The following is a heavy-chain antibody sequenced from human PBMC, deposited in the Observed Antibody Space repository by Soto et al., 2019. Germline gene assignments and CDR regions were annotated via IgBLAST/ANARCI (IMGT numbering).Heavy chain of an antibody. V-gene: IGHV3-53*01. CDR1: GFTVSSNY. J-gene: IGHJ6*02. CDR2: IYSGGST. D-gene: IGHD3-9*01. Sequence: GGSLRLSCAASGFTVSSNYMSWVRQAPGKGLEWVSVIYSGGSTYYADSVKGRFTISRDNSKNTLYLQMNSLRAEDTAVYYCARDLSHYDILTGYSYYGMDVWGQGPTVTVYS. CDR3: ARDLSHYDILTGYSYYGMDV.